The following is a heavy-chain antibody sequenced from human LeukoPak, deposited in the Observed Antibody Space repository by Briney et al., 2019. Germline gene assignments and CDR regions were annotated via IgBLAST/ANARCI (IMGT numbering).Heavy chain of an antibody. CDR1: GYSFTSYW. CDR2: MYPGASDT. D-gene: IGHD3-3*01. J-gene: IGHJ6*03. CDR3: ARHPVLRFLEWLPEYYYMDV. Sequence: GESLKISCKASGYSFTSYWLGWVRQMPGKGPEWMGIMYPGASDTRYSPSFQGQVAISADKSISTAYLQWSSLKASDTAMYYCARHPVLRFLEWLPEYYYMDVWGKGTTVTVSS. V-gene: IGHV5-51*01.